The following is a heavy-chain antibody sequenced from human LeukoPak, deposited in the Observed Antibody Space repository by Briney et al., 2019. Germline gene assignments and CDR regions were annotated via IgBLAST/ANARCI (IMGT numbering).Heavy chain of an antibody. J-gene: IGHJ6*03. CDR2: ISWDGGST. CDR1: GFTFDDYA. CDR3: AKDHSSSWYMFYMDV. Sequence: GGSLRLSCAASGFTFDDYAMHWVRQAPGKGLEWVSLISWDGGSTYYADSVKGRFTISRDNCKNSLYLQMNSLRAEDTALYYCAKDHSSSWYMFYMDVWGKGTTVTVSS. D-gene: IGHD6-13*01. V-gene: IGHV3-43D*03.